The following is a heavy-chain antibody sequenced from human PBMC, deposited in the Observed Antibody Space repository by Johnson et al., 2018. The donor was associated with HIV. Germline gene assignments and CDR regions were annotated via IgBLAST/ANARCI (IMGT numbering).Heavy chain of an antibody. J-gene: IGHJ3*02. CDR2: ISSSGNTI. Sequence: QVQLVESGGGLVKPGGSLRLSCAASGFTFSDYYMSWIRQAPGKGLEWVSFISSSGNTIFYADSVKGRVTISRDNAKKSLYLQMNSLRAEDPAVYYCASGFYYGSGSYHGAFDIWGQGTMVTVSS. CDR1: GFTFSDYY. D-gene: IGHD3-10*01. CDR3: ASGFYYGSGSYHGAFDI. V-gene: IGHV3-11*04.